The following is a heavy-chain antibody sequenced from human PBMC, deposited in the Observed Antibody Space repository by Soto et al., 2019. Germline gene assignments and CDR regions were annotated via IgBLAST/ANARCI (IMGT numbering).Heavy chain of an antibody. CDR2: ISSFSNYM. J-gene: IGHJ4*02. CDR3: VKDQGGYSGYVFDY. V-gene: IGHV3-21*01. D-gene: IGHD5-12*01. CDR1: GFTFNSYS. Sequence: GGSLRLSCAVSGFTFNSYSMNWVRQAPGKGLEWVSSISSFSNYMYYTDSVKGRFTISRDNARNSLYLQMNSLRAEDTAVYYCVKDQGGYSGYVFDYWGQGTLVTVSS.